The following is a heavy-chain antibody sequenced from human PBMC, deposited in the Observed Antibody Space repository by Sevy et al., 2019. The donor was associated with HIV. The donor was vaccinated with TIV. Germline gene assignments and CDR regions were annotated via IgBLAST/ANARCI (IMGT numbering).Heavy chain of an antibody. J-gene: IGHJ4*02. CDR3: AKDSELWGLSALTDY. Sequence: GGSLRLSCAASGFTFSSYGMHWVRQAPGKGLEWVAVISYDGSNKYYADSVKGRFTISRDNSKNTLYLQMNSLRAEDTDVYYCAKDSELWGLSALTDYWGQGTLVTVSS. V-gene: IGHV3-30*18. CDR1: GFTFSSYG. CDR2: ISYDGSNK. D-gene: IGHD2-21*01.